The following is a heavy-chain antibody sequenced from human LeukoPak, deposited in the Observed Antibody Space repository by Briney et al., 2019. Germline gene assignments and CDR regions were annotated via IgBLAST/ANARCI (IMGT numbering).Heavy chain of an antibody. J-gene: IGHJ5*02. CDR3: ARDPRNVGLAP. D-gene: IGHD2-15*01. Sequence: GGSLRLSCVASGFSLSGYWMYWVRQAPGKGLMYISRNNGDGSTTNYAGVVKGRFTMSRDNVKNTLYLQMNSLRVEDTAVYYCARDPRNVGLAPWGQGTLVTVSS. CDR2: NNGDGSTT. V-gene: IGHV3-74*01. CDR1: GFSLSGYW.